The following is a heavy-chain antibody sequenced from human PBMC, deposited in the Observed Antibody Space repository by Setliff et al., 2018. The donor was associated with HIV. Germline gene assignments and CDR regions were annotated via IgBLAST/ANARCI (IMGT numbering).Heavy chain of an antibody. CDR2: IFYSGST. J-gene: IGHJ4*02. D-gene: IGHD3-22*01. CDR1: GGSISGYY. CDR3: ARQSDSSGYFPSWYFDY. V-gene: IGHV4-59*08. Sequence: SETLSLTCTVSGGSISGYYWSWIRQPPGKGLEWIGYIFYSGSTNYNPSLKSRVTISVDTSKNQFFLKLSSVTAADTAVYYCARQSDSSGYFPSWYFDYWAQGTLVTVSS.